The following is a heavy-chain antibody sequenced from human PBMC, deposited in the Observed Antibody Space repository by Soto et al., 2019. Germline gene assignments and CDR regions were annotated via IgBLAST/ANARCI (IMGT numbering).Heavy chain of an antibody. J-gene: IGHJ4*02. V-gene: IGHV2-5*02. CDR1: GFQLSPSGVG. D-gene: IGHD3-9*01. CDR2: IYWDDDK. Sequence: QITLKESGPTLVKPTQTLTLTCTFSGFQLSPSGVGVGWILQPQGKAREWLALIYWDDDKRYSPSLKSRLTITKDTSKNQVVITMTNMDPVDTATYYCAHRQSPVTHFDWLSFDYWGQGTLVTVSS. CDR3: AHRQSPVTHFDWLSFDY.